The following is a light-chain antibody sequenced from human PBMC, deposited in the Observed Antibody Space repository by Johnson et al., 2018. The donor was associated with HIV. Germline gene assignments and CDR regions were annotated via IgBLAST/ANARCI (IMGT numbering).Light chain of an antibody. CDR1: SSNIGNNY. CDR3: GTWDNSLVPVYV. V-gene: IGLV1-51*02. Sequence: QSVLTQPPSVSAAPGQKVTIYCSGSSSNIGNNYVSWYQHLPGTTPKLLIYENNKRPLGIPDRFSGSKSGTSATLGITGLQTGDEADYYCGTWDNSLVPVYVFGTATKVSVL. J-gene: IGLJ1*01. CDR2: ENN.